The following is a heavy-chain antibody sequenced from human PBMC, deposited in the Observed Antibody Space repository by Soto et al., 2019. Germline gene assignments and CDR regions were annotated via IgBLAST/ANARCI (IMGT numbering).Heavy chain of an antibody. D-gene: IGHD2-8*01. CDR3: ARDIESVTAKHFFYYYAMDV. CDR1: GFTFSNYG. J-gene: IGHJ6*02. V-gene: IGHV1-18*01. CDR2: VSANNGHT. Sequence: ASVKVSCKASGFTFSNYGLNWVRQAPGQGLEWMGWVSANNGHTNYAQNLQGRVSMTTDASTSTAYMELRGLRFDDTAVYYCARDIESVTAKHFFYYYAMDVWGQGTTVTVSS.